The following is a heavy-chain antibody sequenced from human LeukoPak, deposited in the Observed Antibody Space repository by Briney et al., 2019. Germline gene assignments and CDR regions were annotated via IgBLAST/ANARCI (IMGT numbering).Heavy chain of an antibody. J-gene: IGHJ5*02. D-gene: IGHD6-13*01. Sequence: GGSLRLSRAASGFTFSSFWMSWVRQAPGKGLEWVASIKQDATEKFYVDSVKGRFTISRDNAKTSVYLEMNSLRVEDTAVYYCARGNIPGAGRFDPWGQGTLVTVSS. CDR2: IKQDATEK. CDR3: ARGNIPGAGRFDP. V-gene: IGHV3-7*01. CDR1: GFTFSSFW.